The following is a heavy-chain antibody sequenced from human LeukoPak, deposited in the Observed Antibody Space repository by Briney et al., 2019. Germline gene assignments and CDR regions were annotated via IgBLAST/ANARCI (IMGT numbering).Heavy chain of an antibody. CDR1: GYTLTELS. Sequence: ASVKVSCKVSGYTLTELSMHWVRQAPGKGLEWMGGFDPEDGETIYAQKFQGRVTMTKDTSTDTAYMELSSLRSEDTAVYYCATAPELGLDYWGQGTLVTVSS. V-gene: IGHV1-24*01. J-gene: IGHJ4*02. D-gene: IGHD1-14*01. CDR3: ATAPELGLDY. CDR2: FDPEDGET.